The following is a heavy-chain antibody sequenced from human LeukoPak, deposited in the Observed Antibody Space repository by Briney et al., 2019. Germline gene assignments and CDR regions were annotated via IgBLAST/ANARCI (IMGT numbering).Heavy chain of an antibody. CDR2: ISAYNHNS. CDR1: VDTFANYG. Sequence: ASVKVSCKASVDTFANYGVTWVRQAPGQGLEGMGWISAYNHNSYYAQNMQGRVTLTTDTSTSTAYMELRDLTSGDTALHYCARDTARTTIVGGPEYWGQGTLVTVSS. J-gene: IGHJ4*02. V-gene: IGHV1-18*01. D-gene: IGHD2-15*01. CDR3: ARDTARTTIVGGPEY.